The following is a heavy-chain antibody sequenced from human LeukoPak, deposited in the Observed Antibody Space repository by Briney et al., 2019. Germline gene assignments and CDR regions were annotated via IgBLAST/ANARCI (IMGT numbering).Heavy chain of an antibody. D-gene: IGHD3-10*01. CDR3: ARHYYGSPYYFDY. V-gene: IGHV4-59*08. CDR2: IYYSGST. Sequence: SETLSLTCSVSGGSMSSYYCSWIRQPPGNGLVWIGYIYYSGSTNYNPSLKSRVTISVDTSKNQSTLKLSSVTAADTAVYYCARHYYGSPYYFDYWGQGTLVTVSS. J-gene: IGHJ4*02. CDR1: GGSMSSYY.